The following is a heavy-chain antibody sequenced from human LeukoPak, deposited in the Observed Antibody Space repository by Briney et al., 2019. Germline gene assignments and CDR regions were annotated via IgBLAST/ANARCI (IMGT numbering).Heavy chain of an antibody. Sequence: PSETLSLTCTVSGYSISSGYYWGWIRQPPGKGLEWIGSIYHSGSTYYNPSLKSRVTISVDTSKNQFSLKLSSVTAADPAVYYCARDPVMVRGVPFDYWGQGTLVTVSS. CDR2: IYHSGST. D-gene: IGHD3-10*01. J-gene: IGHJ4*02. CDR3: ARDPVMVRGVPFDY. CDR1: GYSISSGYY. V-gene: IGHV4-38-2*02.